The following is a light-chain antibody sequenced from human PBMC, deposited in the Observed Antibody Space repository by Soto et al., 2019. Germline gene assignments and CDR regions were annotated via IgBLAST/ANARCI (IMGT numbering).Light chain of an antibody. V-gene: IGKV3-20*01. CDR1: QSVSSSY. CDR3: QQYGSSPPAWT. Sequence: EIVLTQSPGTLSLSPGERATLSCRASQSVSSSYLAWYQQKPGQAPRLLIYGASSRATGIPDRSSGSGSGTDFTLTISRLEPEDFAVYYCQQYGSSPPAWTFGQGTKVEIK. CDR2: GAS. J-gene: IGKJ1*01.